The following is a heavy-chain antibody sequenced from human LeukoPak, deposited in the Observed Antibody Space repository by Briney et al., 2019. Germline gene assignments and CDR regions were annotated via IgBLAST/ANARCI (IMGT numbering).Heavy chain of an antibody. CDR2: IRYDGSNK. V-gene: IGHV3-30*02. D-gene: IGHD1-14*01. CDR1: GFIFSTYG. Sequence: GGSLRLSCAASGFIFSTYGMYWVRPAPGKGLEWVAFIRYDGSNKYYEDSVKGRFTISRDNAKNSLYLQMNSLRAEDTAVYYCARDRGNQRGYYYYYMDVWGKGTTVTISS. CDR3: ARDRGNQRGYYYYYMDV. J-gene: IGHJ6*03.